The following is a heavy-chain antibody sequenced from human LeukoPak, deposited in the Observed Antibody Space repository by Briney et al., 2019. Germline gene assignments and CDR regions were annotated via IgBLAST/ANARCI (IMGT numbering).Heavy chain of an antibody. CDR1: RGSISGYS. V-gene: IGHV4-59*01. J-gene: IGHJ6*03. D-gene: IGHD3-10*01. Sequence: PSETLSLTCTVSRGSISGYSWSWIRQSPGGGLEWIGYIYYSGDTAYNPSLRSRVTMSVDTSKNQFSLQLRSMTTADTAVYYCARGRYGSGSYYNYYYYMDVWGKGTTVTIPS. CDR2: IYYSGDT. CDR3: ARGRYGSGSYYNYYYYMDV.